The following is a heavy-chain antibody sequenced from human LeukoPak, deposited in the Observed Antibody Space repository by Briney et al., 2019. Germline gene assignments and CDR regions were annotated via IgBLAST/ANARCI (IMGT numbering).Heavy chain of an antibody. CDR2: INHSGST. V-gene: IGHV4-34*01. CDR1: GGSFSGYY. CDR3: ARTPDIPKHNWFDP. J-gene: IGHJ5*02. Sequence: SETLSLTCDVYGGSFSGYYWSWIRQPPGKGLEWIGEINHSGSTNYNPSLKSRVTISVDTSKNQFSLKLSSVTAADTAVYYCARTPDIPKHNWFDPWGQGTLVTVSS. D-gene: IGHD3-9*01.